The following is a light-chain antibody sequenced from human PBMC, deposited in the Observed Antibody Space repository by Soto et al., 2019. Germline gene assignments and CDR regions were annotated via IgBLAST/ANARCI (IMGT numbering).Light chain of an antibody. CDR1: QGIGNA. J-gene: IGKJ1*01. CDR2: GAY. CDR3: QVSYCTTGT. V-gene: IGKV1-39*01. Sequence: IPVTLAPSSLSASVEGRVTITCRASQGIGNALGWYQQKPGKPPKVLIYGAYSLQRGVPSRLSGSGSGTDFTLTIISLQPEDFATYGYQVSYCTTGTFGQGTKVDIK.